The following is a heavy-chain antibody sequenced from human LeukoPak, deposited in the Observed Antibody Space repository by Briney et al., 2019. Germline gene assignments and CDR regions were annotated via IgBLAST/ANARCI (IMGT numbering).Heavy chain of an antibody. CDR1: GYSISSGYS. Sequence: SETLSLTCTVSGYSISSGYSWGWIRQPPGKGLECFGSIYHSGCTYYNPSLKSRVTISVDRSKNQFSLKLSSVTAADTAVYYCARWAGAAAGWAFDIWGQGTMVTVSS. V-gene: IGHV4-38-2*02. CDR2: IYHSGCT. D-gene: IGHD6-13*01. CDR3: ARWAGAAAGWAFDI. J-gene: IGHJ3*02.